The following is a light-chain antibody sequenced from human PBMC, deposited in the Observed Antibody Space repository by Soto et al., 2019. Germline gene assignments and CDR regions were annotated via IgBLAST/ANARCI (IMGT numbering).Light chain of an antibody. CDR3: SSYTSSSVV. J-gene: IGLJ2*01. CDR2: DVS. V-gene: IGLV2-14*01. Sequence: QSALTQPASVSGSPGQSITISCTGTSSDVGGYNYVSWYQQHPGKAPKLMIYDVSNRPSGVSNRFSGSKSVNTASLTISGLQAEDEADYSCSSYTSSSVVFGGGTKLTLL. CDR1: SSDVGGYNY.